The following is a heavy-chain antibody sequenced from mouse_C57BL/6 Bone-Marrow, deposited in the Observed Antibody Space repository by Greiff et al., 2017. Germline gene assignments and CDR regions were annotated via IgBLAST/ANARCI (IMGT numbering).Heavy chain of an antibody. V-gene: IGHV1-80*01. CDR1: GYAFSSYW. D-gene: IGHD1-1*01. CDR2: IYPGDGDT. J-gene: IGHJ1*03. Sequence: VQLQQSGAELVKPGASVKISCKASGYAFSSYWMNWVKQRPGKGLEWIGQIYPGDGDTNYNGKFKGKATLTADKSSSTAYMQLSSLTSEDSAVYFCARYGPYYYGSSYHFDVWGTGTTVTVSS. CDR3: ARYGPYYYGSSYHFDV.